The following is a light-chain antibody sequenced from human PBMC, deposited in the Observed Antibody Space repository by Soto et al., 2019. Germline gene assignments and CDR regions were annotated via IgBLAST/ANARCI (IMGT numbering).Light chain of an antibody. CDR2: DAS. CDR1: QDIANY. V-gene: IGKV1-33*01. CDR3: QQFGNIPLT. Sequence: EMTQSPSALSESVRDRVIVSCQASQDIANYLNWYQHRPGRAPKLLIFDASILETGVPSRFSGSGSGTDFTFTISSLQPEDIATYYCQQFGNIPLTFGGGTKVDIK. J-gene: IGKJ4*01.